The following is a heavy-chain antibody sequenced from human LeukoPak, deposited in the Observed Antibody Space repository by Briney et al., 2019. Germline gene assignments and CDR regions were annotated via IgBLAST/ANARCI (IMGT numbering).Heavy chain of an antibody. D-gene: IGHD3-22*01. Sequence: GGSLRRSCAASGFTVSSNYMSWVRQAPGKGLEWVSVIYSGGTTYYADSVKGRFTISRDNSKNTLYLQMNSLRVEDTAVYYCARKEVAYYDNVWGQGTLVTVSS. CDR3: ARKEVAYYDNV. J-gene: IGHJ4*02. CDR2: IYSGGTT. V-gene: IGHV3-66*01. CDR1: GFTVSSNY.